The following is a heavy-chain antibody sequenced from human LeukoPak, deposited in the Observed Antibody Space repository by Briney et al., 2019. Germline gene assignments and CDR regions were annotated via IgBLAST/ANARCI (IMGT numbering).Heavy chain of an antibody. V-gene: IGHV1-69*01. CDR3: ARAQTYYDYVWGSYRYTYFDY. CDR2: IIPIFGTA. Sequence: SVKVSCKASGGTFSSYAISWVRQAPGQGLEWMGGIIPIFGTANYAQKFQGRVTITADESTSTAYMELGSLRSEDTAVYYCARAQTYYDYVWGSYRYTYFDYRGQGTLVTVSS. D-gene: IGHD3-16*02. J-gene: IGHJ4*02. CDR1: GGTFSSYA.